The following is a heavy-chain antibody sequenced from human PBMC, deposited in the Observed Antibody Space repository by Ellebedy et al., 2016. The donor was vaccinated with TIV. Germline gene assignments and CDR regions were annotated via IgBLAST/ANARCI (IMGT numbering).Heavy chain of an antibody. CDR2: IYPGDSDT. J-gene: IGHJ5*02. D-gene: IGHD6-13*01. Sequence: GESLKISCKGSGYSFTSYWMGWVRQMPGKGLEWMGIIYPGDSDTRYRPSFQGQVTISADQSITTAYLQWSSLKASDTAMYYCARLAGYSSSWYYFDPWGQGTLVTVSS. CDR1: GYSFTSYW. V-gene: IGHV5-51*01. CDR3: ARLAGYSSSWYYFDP.